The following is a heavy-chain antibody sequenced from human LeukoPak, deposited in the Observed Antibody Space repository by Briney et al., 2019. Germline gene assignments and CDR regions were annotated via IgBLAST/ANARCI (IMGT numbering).Heavy chain of an antibody. D-gene: IGHD3-22*01. CDR2: INPSGGGT. Sequence: ASVKVSCKASGGTFSSYAISWVRQAPGQGLEWMGIINPSGGGTSYAQKFQGRVTMTRDTSTSTVYMELSSLRSEDTAVYYCARDLGHYYDSSGYYSNGDYWGQGTLVTVSS. V-gene: IGHV1-46*01. J-gene: IGHJ4*02. CDR1: GGTFSSYA. CDR3: ARDLGHYYDSSGYYSNGDY.